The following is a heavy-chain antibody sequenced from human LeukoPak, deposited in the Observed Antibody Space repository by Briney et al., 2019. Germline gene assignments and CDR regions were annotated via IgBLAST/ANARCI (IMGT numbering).Heavy chain of an antibody. CDR2: ISAYNGNT. D-gene: IGHD3-10*01. Sequence: GASVKVSCKASGYTFTSYGISWVRQAPGQGLEWMGWISAYNGNTNHAQKLQGRVTMTTDTSTSTAYMELRGLRSDDTAVYYCARDFHMVRGVISWANDAFDIWGQGTMVTVSS. CDR1: GYTFTSYG. CDR3: ARDFHMVRGVISWANDAFDI. J-gene: IGHJ3*02. V-gene: IGHV1-18*01.